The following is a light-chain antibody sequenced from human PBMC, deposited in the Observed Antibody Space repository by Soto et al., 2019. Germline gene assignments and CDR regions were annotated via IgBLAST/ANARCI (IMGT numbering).Light chain of an antibody. V-gene: IGKV1-39*01. Sequence: DIPMTQSPYSLSASVGDRVTITCQASQGVSNLLNWYQQKPGKAPKLLIYGASSLHGGVPSRFSGSGSGTDFTLTISSLQPEDFATYFCQKSYSIPWTFGQGTKVEIK. CDR1: QGVSNL. CDR3: QKSYSIPWT. CDR2: GAS. J-gene: IGKJ1*01.